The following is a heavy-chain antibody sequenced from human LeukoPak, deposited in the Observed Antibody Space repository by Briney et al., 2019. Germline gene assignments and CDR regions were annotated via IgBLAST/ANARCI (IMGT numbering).Heavy chain of an antibody. J-gene: IGHJ4*02. CDR2: INWNGGST. D-gene: IGHD3-9*01. CDR3: ARDRRRYDILTGYFY. V-gene: IGHV3-20*04. Sequence: PGGSLRLSCAASGFTFDDYGMSRVRQAPGKGLEWVSGINWNGGSTGYADSVKGRFTISRDNAKNSLYLQMNSLRAEDTALYYCARDRRRYDILTGYFYWGQGTLVTVSS. CDR1: GFTFDDYG.